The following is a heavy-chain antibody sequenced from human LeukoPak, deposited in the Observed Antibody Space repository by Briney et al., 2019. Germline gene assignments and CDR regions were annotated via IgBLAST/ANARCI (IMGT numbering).Heavy chain of an antibody. Sequence: GGSLRLSCAASGFTFSSYWMHWVRQAPGKGLVRVTRINTDGSSTSYADSVKGRFTISRDNAKNTLYLQMNSLRAEDTAVYYCAREFRGIAARPLDYWGQGTLVTVSS. V-gene: IGHV3-74*01. D-gene: IGHD6-6*01. CDR2: INTDGSST. CDR3: AREFRGIAARPLDY. J-gene: IGHJ4*02. CDR1: GFTFSSYW.